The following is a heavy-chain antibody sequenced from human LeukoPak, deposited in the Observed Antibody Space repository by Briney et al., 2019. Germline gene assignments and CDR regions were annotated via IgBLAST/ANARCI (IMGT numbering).Heavy chain of an antibody. J-gene: IGHJ4*02. V-gene: IGHV3-11*04. Sequence: GGSLRLSCAASGFTFSDYYMIWIRQAPGKGLEWVSYISTSGSTMYYADSMKGRFTISRDNARNSLYLQMNSLRAEDTAVYYCARGTASNDYWGQGTLVTVSS. CDR3: ARGTASNDY. CDR1: GFTFSDYY. CDR2: ISTSGSTM.